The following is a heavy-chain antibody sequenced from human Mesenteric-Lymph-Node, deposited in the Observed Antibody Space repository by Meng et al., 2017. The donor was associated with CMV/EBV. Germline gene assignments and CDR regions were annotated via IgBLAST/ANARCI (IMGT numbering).Heavy chain of an antibody. Sequence: GESLKISCAASGFTFSSYAMHWVRQAPGKGLEWVAVISYDGSNKYYADSVKGRFTISRDNSKNTLYLQMNSLRAEDTAVYYCARDMVPPSNSYYYGMDVWGQGTTVTVSS. CDR1: GFTFSSYA. J-gene: IGHJ6*02. CDR3: ARDMVPPSNSYYYGMDV. D-gene: IGHD3-10*01. V-gene: IGHV3-30-3*01. CDR2: ISYDGSNK.